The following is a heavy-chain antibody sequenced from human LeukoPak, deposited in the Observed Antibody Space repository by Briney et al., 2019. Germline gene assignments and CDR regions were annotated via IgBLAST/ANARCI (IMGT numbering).Heavy chain of an antibody. CDR1: GFTFSSYG. J-gene: IGHJ4*02. Sequence: GGSLRPSCAASGFTFSSYGMHWVRQAPGKGLEWVAFIRYDGSNKYYADSVKGRFTISRDNSKNTLYLQMNSLRAEDTAVYYCAKVRARRITMIAYVYFDYWGQGTLVTVSS. V-gene: IGHV3-30*02. D-gene: IGHD3-22*01. CDR2: IRYDGSNK. CDR3: AKVRARRITMIAYVYFDY.